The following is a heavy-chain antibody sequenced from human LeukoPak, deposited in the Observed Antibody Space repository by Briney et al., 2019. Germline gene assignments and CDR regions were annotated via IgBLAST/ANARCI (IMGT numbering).Heavy chain of an antibody. CDR1: GFTFSSYS. J-gene: IGHJ4*02. CDR3: ARGFTVTPDY. Sequence: GGSLRLSCAASGFTFSSYSMNWVRQASWKGLEWVSSISSSSSYIYYADSVKGRFTISRDNAKNSLYLQMNSLRAEDTAVYYCARGFTVTPDYWGQGTLVTVSS. V-gene: IGHV3-21*01. D-gene: IGHD4-17*01. CDR2: ISSSSSYI.